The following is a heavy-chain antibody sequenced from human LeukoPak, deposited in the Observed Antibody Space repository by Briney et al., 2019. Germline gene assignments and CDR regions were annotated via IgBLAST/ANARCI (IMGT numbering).Heavy chain of an antibody. Sequence: SETLSLTCTVSGGSISIYYWSCIRQPPGKGLEGIGYIYTSGSTNYNLSLKRRVTISVDTSKNQFSLKLSSVTAADTAVYYCARRKNQLDYYYYYSMDVWGKGTTVTVSS. CDR1: GGSISIYY. V-gene: IGHV4-4*09. CDR2: IYTSGST. J-gene: IGHJ6*03. CDR3: ARRKNQLDYYYYYSMDV. D-gene: IGHD3/OR15-3a*01.